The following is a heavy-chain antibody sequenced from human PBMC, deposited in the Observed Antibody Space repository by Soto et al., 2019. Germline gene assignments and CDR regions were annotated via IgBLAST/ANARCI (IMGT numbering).Heavy chain of an antibody. CDR3: AKDLGVGIAAAYFDY. J-gene: IGHJ4*02. CDR2: ISGSGGST. D-gene: IGHD6-13*01. Sequence: PGGSLRLSCAASGFTFSSYAMSWVRQAPGKGLEWVSAISGSGGSTYYADSVKGRFTISRDNSKNTLYLQMNSLRAEDTAVYYCAKDLGVGIAAAYFDYWGQGTLVTVSS. CDR1: GFTFSSYA. V-gene: IGHV3-23*01.